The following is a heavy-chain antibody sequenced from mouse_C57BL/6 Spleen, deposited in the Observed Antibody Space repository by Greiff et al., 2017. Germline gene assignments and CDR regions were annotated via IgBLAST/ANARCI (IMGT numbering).Heavy chain of an antibody. V-gene: IGHV1-69*01. CDR1: GYTFTSYW. CDR2: IDPSASYT. J-gene: IGHJ3*01. D-gene: IGHD4-1*01. Sequence: QVQLQQPGAELVMPGASVKLSCKASGYTFTSYWMHWVKQRPGQGLEWIGEIDPSASYTNYNQKFKGKSTLTVDKSSSTAYMQLSSLTSQDSAVYYCARTGTLAWFAYWGQGTLVTVSA. CDR3: ARTGTLAWFAY.